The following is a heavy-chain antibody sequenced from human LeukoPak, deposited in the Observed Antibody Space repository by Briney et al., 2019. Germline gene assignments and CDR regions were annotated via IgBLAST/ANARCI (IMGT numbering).Heavy chain of an antibody. V-gene: IGHV3-74*01. Sequence: GGSLRLSCAASGFTFDSYWMHWVRQAPGKGLVWVSGINSDGKATSYADSVKGRFTISRDNAKNTLFLQMNSLRVEETAVYYCAKLSSYWSFDYWGQGSLVTVSS. D-gene: IGHD6-13*01. J-gene: IGHJ4*02. CDR1: GFTFDSYW. CDR2: INSDGKAT. CDR3: AKLSSYWSFDY.